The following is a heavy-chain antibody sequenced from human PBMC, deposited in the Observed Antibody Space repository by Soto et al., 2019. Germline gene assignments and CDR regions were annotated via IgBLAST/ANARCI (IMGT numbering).Heavy chain of an antibody. CDR2: IKSKTDGGTT. CDR1: GFTFSNAW. V-gene: IGHV3-15*01. J-gene: IGHJ4*02. Sequence: PGGSLRLSCAASGFTFSNAWMNWVRQAPGKGLEWVGRIKSKTDGGTTDYAAPVKGRFTISRDDSKNTLYLQMNSLKTEDTAVYYCTTLYMRITMVRGVIITELIDYWGQGTLVTVSS. D-gene: IGHD3-10*01. CDR3: TTLYMRITMVRGVIITELIDY.